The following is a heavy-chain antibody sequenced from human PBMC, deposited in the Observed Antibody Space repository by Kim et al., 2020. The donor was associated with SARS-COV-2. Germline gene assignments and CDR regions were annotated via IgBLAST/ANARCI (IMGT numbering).Heavy chain of an antibody. J-gene: IGHJ3*02. V-gene: IGHV3-30*02. CDR3: ALLGGRDAFDI. Sequence: KYYADSVKGRFTISRDNSKNTLYLQMNSLRAEDTAVYYCALLGGRDAFDIWGQGTMVTVSS. CDR2: K. D-gene: IGHD2-15*01.